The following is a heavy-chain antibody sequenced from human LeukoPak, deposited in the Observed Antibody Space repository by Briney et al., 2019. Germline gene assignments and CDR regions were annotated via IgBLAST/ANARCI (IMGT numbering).Heavy chain of an antibody. Sequence: SETLSLTRTVSGGSISSSSYYWGWIRQPPGKGLEWIGSIYYSGSTYYNPSLKSRVTISVDTSKNQFSLKLSSVTAADTAVYYCARDLAATGAPYYFDYWGQGTLVTVSS. CDR3: ARDLAATGAPYYFDY. CDR1: GGSISSSSYY. V-gene: IGHV4-39*07. J-gene: IGHJ4*02. D-gene: IGHD1-26*01. CDR2: IYYSGST.